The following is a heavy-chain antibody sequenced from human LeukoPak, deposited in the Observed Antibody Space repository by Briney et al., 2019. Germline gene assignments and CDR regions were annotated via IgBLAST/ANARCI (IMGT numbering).Heavy chain of an antibody. CDR3: ARELRARD. CDR2: IKQDGSEK. Sequence: PGGSLRLSCAASGFTFSSYAMSWVRQAPGKGLEWVANIKQDGSEKYYVDSVKGRFTISRDNAKKTLYLQMNSLRVEDTAVYYCARELRARDWGQGTLVTVSS. V-gene: IGHV3-7*01. CDR1: GFTFSSYA. J-gene: IGHJ4*02. D-gene: IGHD3-16*01.